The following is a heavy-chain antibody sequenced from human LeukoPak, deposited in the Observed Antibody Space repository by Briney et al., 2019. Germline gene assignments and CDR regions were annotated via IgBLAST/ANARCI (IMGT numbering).Heavy chain of an antibody. CDR3: AATTFYYDSSSNTGYYYYMDV. D-gene: IGHD3-22*01. CDR2: INADTGNT. J-gene: IGHJ6*03. Sequence: ASVKVSCKGSGYTVTNYAIHWVPPAPRQRLEWMGWINADTGNTMYSEEFQDRVTMTRDTSARIDYMELSSLRSEDTAVYYCAATTFYYDSSSNTGYYYYMDVWGKGTTVTVSS. V-gene: IGHV1-3*03. CDR1: GYTVTNYA.